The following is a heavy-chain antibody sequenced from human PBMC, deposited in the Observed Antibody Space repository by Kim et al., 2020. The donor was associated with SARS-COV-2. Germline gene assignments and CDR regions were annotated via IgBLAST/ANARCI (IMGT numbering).Heavy chain of an antibody. CDR3: ARGMEMTTPDY. J-gene: IGHJ4*02. CDR2: A. D-gene: IGHD2-15*01. Sequence: ANYAQKFQGRVTITADKSTSTAYMELSSLRSEDTAVYYCARGMEMTTPDYWGQGTLVTVSS. V-gene: IGHV1-69*04.